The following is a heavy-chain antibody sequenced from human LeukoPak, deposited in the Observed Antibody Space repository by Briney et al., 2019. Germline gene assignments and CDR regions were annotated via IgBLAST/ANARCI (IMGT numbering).Heavy chain of an antibody. D-gene: IGHD3-22*01. J-gene: IGHJ4*02. Sequence: PSQTLSLTCTVPGGSISSGGYYWSWIRQHPGKGLEWIGYIYYSGSTYYNPSLKSRVTISVDTSKNSVSLMLRSVTAADTAVYFCARPFQDYDKGTFFYFFDFWGQGILVTVSS. V-gene: IGHV4-31*03. CDR1: GGSISSGGYY. CDR2: IYYSGST. CDR3: ARPFQDYDKGTFFYFFDF.